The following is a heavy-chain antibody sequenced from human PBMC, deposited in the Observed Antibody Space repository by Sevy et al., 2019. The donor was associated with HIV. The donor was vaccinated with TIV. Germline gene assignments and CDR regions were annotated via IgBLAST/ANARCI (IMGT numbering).Heavy chain of an antibody. D-gene: IGHD1-26*01. CDR2: ISGLSNYI. J-gene: IGHJ4*02. V-gene: IGHV3-21*01. CDR3: ARGPPDGSYDYFDY. Sequence: GRSLRLSCAASGFTLSSYNMNWDRQAPGKGLEWVSSISGLSNYIYYADSMKGRFTISRDNAKNSLYLQMNSLRAEDTAVYYCARGPPDGSYDYFDYWGQGTLVTVSS. CDR1: GFTLSSYN.